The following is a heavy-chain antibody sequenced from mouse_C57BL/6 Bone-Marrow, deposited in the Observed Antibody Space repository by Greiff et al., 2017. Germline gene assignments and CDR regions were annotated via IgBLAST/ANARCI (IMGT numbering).Heavy chain of an antibody. CDR3: ASYAYDYFLMDY. Sequence: QVQLQQPGAELVRPGSSVKLSCKASGYTFTSYWMHWVKQRPIQGLEWIGNIDPSDSETHYNQKFKDKATLTVDKSSSTAYMQLSSLTAEDSAVYCCASYAYDYFLMDYWGQGTSITVSS. J-gene: IGHJ4*01. V-gene: IGHV1-52*01. CDR2: IDPSDSET. CDR1: GYTFTSYW. D-gene: IGHD2-4*01.